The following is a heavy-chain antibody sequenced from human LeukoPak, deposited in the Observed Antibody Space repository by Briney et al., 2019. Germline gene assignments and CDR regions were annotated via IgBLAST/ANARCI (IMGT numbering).Heavy chain of an antibody. J-gene: IGHJ4*02. Sequence: ASVKVSCKASGYTFTGYYMHWVRQAPGQGLEWMGWINPNSGGTNYAQKFQGRVTMTRDTSISTAYMELSRLRSEDTAVYYCASPPEDGVGFDYWGQGTLVTVSS. D-gene: IGHD1-26*01. CDR2: INPNSGGT. V-gene: IGHV1-2*02. CDR3: ASPPEDGVGFDY. CDR1: GYTFTGYY.